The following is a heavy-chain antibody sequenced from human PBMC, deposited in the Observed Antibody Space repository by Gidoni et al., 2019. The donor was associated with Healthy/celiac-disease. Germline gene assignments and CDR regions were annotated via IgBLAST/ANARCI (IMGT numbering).Heavy chain of an antibody. CDR1: GGSISSYY. CDR2: IYTSGST. CDR3: ARDRWFGELHWFDP. Sequence: QVQLQESGPGLVKPSETLSLTCTVSGGSISSYYWSWIRQPAGKGLEWIGRIYTSGSTNYNPSLKSRVTMSVDTSKNQFSLKLSSVTAADTAVYYCARDRWFGELHWFDPWGQGTLVTVSS. D-gene: IGHD3-10*01. J-gene: IGHJ5*02. V-gene: IGHV4-4*07.